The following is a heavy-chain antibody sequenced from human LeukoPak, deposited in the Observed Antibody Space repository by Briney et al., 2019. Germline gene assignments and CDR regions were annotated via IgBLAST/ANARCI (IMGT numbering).Heavy chain of an antibody. D-gene: IGHD3-3*01. CDR2: INPNSGGT. CDR1: GYTFTGYY. J-gene: IGHJ3*02. Sequence: ASVKVSCKACGYTFTGYYMQWVRQAPGQGLEWMGWINPNSGGTNYAQKFQGRVTMTRDTSISTAYMELSRLRSDDTAVYYCARDPYYDFWSGACTSAFDIWGQGTMVTVSS. V-gene: IGHV1-2*02. CDR3: ARDPYYDFWSGACTSAFDI.